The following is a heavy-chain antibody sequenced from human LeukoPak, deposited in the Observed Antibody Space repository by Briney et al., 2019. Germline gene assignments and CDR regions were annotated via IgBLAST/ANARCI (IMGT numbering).Heavy chain of an antibody. CDR3: VWELRRYYFDY. CDR2: ISAYNGNT. D-gene: IGHD5-12*01. V-gene: IGHV1-18*01. Sequence: ASVKVSCKASGYTFTSYGISWVRQAPGQGLEWMGWISAYNGNTNYAQKLQGRVTMTTDISTSTAYMELRSLRSDDTAVYYCVWELRRYYFDYWGQGTLVTVSS. J-gene: IGHJ4*02. CDR1: GYTFTSYG.